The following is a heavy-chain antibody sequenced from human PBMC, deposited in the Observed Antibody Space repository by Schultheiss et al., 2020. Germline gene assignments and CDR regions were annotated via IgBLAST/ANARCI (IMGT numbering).Heavy chain of an antibody. V-gene: IGHV3-73*01. CDR2: IRSKANSYAT. CDR3: ARSWYRVPLDY. Sequence: GGSLRLSCAASGFTFSGSAMHWVRQASGKGLEWVGRIRSKANSYATAYAASVKGRFTISRDDSKNTLYLQMNSLRAEDTAVYYCARSWYRVPLDYWGQGTLVTVSS. CDR1: GFTFSGSA. D-gene: IGHD6-13*01. J-gene: IGHJ4*02.